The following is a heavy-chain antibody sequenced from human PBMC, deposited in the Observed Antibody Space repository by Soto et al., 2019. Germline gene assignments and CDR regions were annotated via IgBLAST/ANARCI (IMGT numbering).Heavy chain of an antibody. CDR1: GGTFSSYA. J-gene: IGHJ6*02. CDR3: ARCHGDYVSYYYDYGMDV. Sequence: QVQLVQSGAEVKKPGSSVKVSCKASGGTFSSYAISWVRQAPGQGLEWMGGIIPIFGTANYAQKFQGRVTMTADEATSTAYRELSSLRSEDTAVYYCARCHGDYVSYYYDYGMDVWGQGTTVTVAS. V-gene: IGHV1-69*01. CDR2: IIPIFGTA. D-gene: IGHD4-17*01.